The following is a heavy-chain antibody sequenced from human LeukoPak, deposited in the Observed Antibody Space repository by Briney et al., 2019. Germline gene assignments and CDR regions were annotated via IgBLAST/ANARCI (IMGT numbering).Heavy chain of an antibody. CDR2: INPNSGGT. J-gene: IGHJ6*03. CDR1: GGSFSSYA. D-gene: IGHD6-19*01. Sequence: ASVKVSCKASGGSFSSYAISWERHAPGQGLELMGRINPNSGGTNYAHKFQGRVTMITDTSITTAYMELSRLRSGDTAVYYCARDADSSGWYEDRYFYYMDVWGKGTTVTVSS. CDR3: ARDADSSGWYEDRYFYYMDV. V-gene: IGHV1-2*06.